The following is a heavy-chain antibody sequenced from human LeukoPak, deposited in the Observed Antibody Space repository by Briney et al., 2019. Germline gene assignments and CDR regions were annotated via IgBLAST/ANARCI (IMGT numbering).Heavy chain of an antibody. J-gene: IGHJ4*02. CDR2: ISSSGSTI. V-gene: IGHV3-11*01. D-gene: IGHD3-10*01. Sequence: GGSLRPSCAASGFTFSDYYMSWIRQAPGKGLEWVSYISSSGSTIYYADSVKGRFTISRDNAKNSLYLQMNSLRAEDTAVYYCARVFNKAVRGVILWSTYYFDYWGQGTLVTVSS. CDR3: ARVFNKAVRGVILWSTYYFDY. CDR1: GFTFSDYY.